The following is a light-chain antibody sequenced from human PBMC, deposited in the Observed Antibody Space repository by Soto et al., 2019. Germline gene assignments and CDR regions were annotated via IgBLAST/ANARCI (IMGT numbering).Light chain of an antibody. V-gene: IGLV2-14*01. CDR2: DVS. CDR3: TSYTSSSTLV. Sequence: QPALTQPASVSGSPGQSITISCTGTSSDVGTYNYVSWYQQHAGKVPKLMIYDVSNRPSGVSDRFSGSKSGNTASLTISGLQAEDEADYYCTSYTSSSTLVFGGGTKLTVL. CDR1: SSDVGTYNY. J-gene: IGLJ2*01.